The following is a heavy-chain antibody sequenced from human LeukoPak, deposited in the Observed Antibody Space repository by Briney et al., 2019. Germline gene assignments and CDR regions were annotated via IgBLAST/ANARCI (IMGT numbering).Heavy chain of an antibody. D-gene: IGHD3-3*01. V-gene: IGHV3-66*02. CDR1: GFTVSSNY. J-gene: IGHJ6*03. CDR3: ARDGGSSDFWSGYYTGNYYMDV. CDR2: IYSGGST. Sequence: GGSLRLSCAASGFTVSSNYMSWVRQAPGKGLEWVSVIYSGGSTYYADSVKGRFTISRDNSKNTLYLQMNSLRAEDTAVYYCARDGGSSDFWSGYYTGNYYMDVWGKGTTVTVSS.